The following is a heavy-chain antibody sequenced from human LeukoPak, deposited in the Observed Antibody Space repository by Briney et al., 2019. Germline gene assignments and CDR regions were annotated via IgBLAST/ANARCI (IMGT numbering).Heavy chain of an antibody. CDR3: ARSSLVTARGSLFQH. D-gene: IGHD2-21*02. CDR2: INHSGST. Sequence: SETLSLICAVYGGSFSGYYWSWIRQPPGKGLEWIGEINHSGSTNYNPSLKSRVTISVDTSKNQFSLKLSSVTAADTAVYYCARSSLVTARGSLFQHWGQGTLVTVSS. CDR1: GGSFSGYY. V-gene: IGHV4-34*01. J-gene: IGHJ1*01.